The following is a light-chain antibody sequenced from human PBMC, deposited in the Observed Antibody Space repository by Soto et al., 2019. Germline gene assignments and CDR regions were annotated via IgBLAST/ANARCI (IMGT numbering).Light chain of an antibody. Sequence: QSALTQPPSASGSPGQSVTTSCTGTSSDVGGYNYVSWYQQHPGKAPKLMIYEVSKRPSGVPDRFSCSKSGNTASLTVSGLQAEDEADYYCSSYAGSNNLVVFGGGTQLTVL. CDR1: SSDVGGYNY. V-gene: IGLV2-8*01. CDR2: EVS. CDR3: SSYAGSNNLVV. J-gene: IGLJ2*01.